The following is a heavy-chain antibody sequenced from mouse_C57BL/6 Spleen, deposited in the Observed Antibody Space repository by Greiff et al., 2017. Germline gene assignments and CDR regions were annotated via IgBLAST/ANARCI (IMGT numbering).Heavy chain of an antibody. J-gene: IGHJ4*01. CDR1: GYTFTSYW. D-gene: IGHD1-1*01. CDR3: ARGVTTVHYAMDY. CDR2: IDPSDSET. V-gene: IGHV1-52*01. Sequence: VQLQQPGAELVRPGSSVKLSCKASGYTFTSYWMHWVKQRPIQGLEWIGNIDPSDSETHYNQKFKDKATLTVDKSSSTAYMQLSSLTSEDSAVYNCARGVTTVHYAMDYWGQGTSVTVSS.